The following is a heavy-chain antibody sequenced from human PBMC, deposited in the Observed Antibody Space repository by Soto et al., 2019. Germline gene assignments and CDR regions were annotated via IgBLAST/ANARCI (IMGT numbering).Heavy chain of an antibody. J-gene: IGHJ4*02. CDR3: ARVPPSYSSSCNGVPYY. V-gene: IGHV3-23*01. Sequence: PGGSLRLSCAASGFTFSSYAMNWVRQAPGKGLEWVSVISGSGGSTYYADSVKGRFTISRDNSKNTLYLQMNSLRAEDTAVYYCARVPPSYSSSCNGVPYYWGQGTLVTVSS. CDR1: GFTFSSYA. CDR2: ISGSGGST. D-gene: IGHD6-13*01.